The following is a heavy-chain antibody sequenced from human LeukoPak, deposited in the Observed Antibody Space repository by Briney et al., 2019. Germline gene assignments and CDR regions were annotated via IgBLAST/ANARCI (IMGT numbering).Heavy chain of an antibody. J-gene: IGHJ3*02. CDR3: AKDLVGATTDDAFDI. Sequence: GGSLRLSCAASGFTFSSYGMHWVRQAPGKGLEWVAFIRSDGSNKYYADSVKGRFTISRDNSKNTLYLQMNSLRAEDTAVYYCAKDLVGATTDDAFDIWGQGTMVTVSS. V-gene: IGHV3-30*02. D-gene: IGHD1-26*01. CDR2: IRSDGSNK. CDR1: GFTFSSYG.